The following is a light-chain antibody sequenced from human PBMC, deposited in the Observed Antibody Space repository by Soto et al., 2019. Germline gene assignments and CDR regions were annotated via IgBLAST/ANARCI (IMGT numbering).Light chain of an antibody. Sequence: IVLTQSPDTLSLSPGERATLSCRASQDVASTYLAWYQQKPGQAPRLLIYGASGRAAGVAERFSGSGSGTHFPLPISSLGPENFVFFYCRYYDTPRTSAQGTRVEI. CDR2: GAS. J-gene: IGKJ1*01. CDR1: QDVASTY. CDR3: RYYDTPRT. V-gene: IGKV3-20*01.